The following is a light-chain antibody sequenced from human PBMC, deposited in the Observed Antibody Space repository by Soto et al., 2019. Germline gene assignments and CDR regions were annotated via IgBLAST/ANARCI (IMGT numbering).Light chain of an antibody. CDR1: QSVNNNY. V-gene: IGKV3-20*01. Sequence: VLTQSPGTLSLSPGERATLSCRASQSVNNNYLAWYQQKPGQSPRLLIYGASTRATAIPDRFSGSGSGTDFTLTISRLEPEDSAVYYCQQHSRSITFGGGTKVEIK. CDR3: QQHSRSIT. CDR2: GAS. J-gene: IGKJ4*01.